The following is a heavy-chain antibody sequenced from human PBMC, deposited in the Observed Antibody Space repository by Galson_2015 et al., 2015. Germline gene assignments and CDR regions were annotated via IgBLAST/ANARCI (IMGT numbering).Heavy chain of an antibody. D-gene: IGHD5-12*01. CDR2: MSVYNGHT. CDR3: ARVYSGYYFFDH. V-gene: IGHV1-18*04. CDR1: GYTFPNYG. Sequence: SVKVSCKASGYTFPNYGVTWVRQAPGQGLEWMGWMSVYNGHTSYALNFEGRVLLSTDTSTTTAYMELRNLKSDDTAVYYCARVYSGYYFFDHWGEGTLVTVSP. J-gene: IGHJ4*02.